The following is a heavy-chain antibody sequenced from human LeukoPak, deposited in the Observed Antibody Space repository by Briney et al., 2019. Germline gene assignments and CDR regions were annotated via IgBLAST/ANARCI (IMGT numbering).Heavy chain of an antibody. J-gene: IGHJ5*02. V-gene: IGHV1-2*06. CDR1: GYTFTGYY. D-gene: IGHD3-9*01. CDR2: INPNSGGT. CDR3: AREHLLRYFDWLSRGWFDP. Sequence: GASVKVSRKASGYTFTGYYMHWVRQAPGQGLEWMGRINPNSGGTNYAQKFQGRVTMTRDTSISTAYMELSRLRSDDTAVYYCAREHLLRYFDWLSRGWFDPWGQGTLVTVSS.